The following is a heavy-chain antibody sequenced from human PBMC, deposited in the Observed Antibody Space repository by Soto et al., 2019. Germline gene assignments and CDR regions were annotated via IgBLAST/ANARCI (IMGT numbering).Heavy chain of an antibody. Sequence: PSETLSLTCTVSCASISSDVYYWSWIRQHPGKGLEWIGHIYYSGSTHYNPSLKSRVTISLDTSQNQFSLKLSSVTAADTAVYYCTGGSAPRGQGTLVTVSS. J-gene: IGHJ5*02. CDR3: TGGSAP. D-gene: IGHD2-8*02. CDR1: CASISSDVYY. V-gene: IGHV4-31*03. CDR2: IYYSGST.